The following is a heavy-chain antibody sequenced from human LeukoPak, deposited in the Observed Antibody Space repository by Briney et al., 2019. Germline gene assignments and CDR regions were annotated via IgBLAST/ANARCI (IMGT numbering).Heavy chain of an antibody. V-gene: IGHV3-43*02. CDR2: ISGDGGST. D-gene: IGHD5-24*01. CDR1: GFSFDDYA. CDR3: TKDKGDGEYVDY. Sequence: PGGSLRLSCAASGFSFDDYAMLWVRQGQGKGLEWVSLISGDGGSTYYGDSVKGRFTISRDNSKNSLYLEMNSLRIEDTGLYYCTKDKGDGEYVDYWGQGTLVTVSS. J-gene: IGHJ4*02.